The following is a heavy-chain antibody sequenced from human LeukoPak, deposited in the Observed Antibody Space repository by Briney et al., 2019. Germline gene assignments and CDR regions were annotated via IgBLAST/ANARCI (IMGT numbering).Heavy chain of an antibody. CDR1: GGSISSRSYY. Sequence: EPSETLPLTCTVSGGSISSRSYYWGWIRQPPGKGLEWIGSIYYSGNTYYNPSLKSRVTISEDTSKNQFSLKLSSVTAADTAVYYCARGRDCSSTSCYGFDYFDYWGQGTLVTVSS. CDR2: IYYSGNT. V-gene: IGHV4-39*07. CDR3: ARGRDCSSTSCYGFDYFDY. D-gene: IGHD2-2*01. J-gene: IGHJ4*02.